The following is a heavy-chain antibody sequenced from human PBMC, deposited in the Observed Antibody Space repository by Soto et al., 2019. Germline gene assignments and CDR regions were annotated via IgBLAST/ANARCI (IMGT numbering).Heavy chain of an antibody. J-gene: IGHJ4*02. V-gene: IGHV6-1*01. D-gene: IGHD6-13*01. CDR1: GDRVSSNSAA. CDR3: ARGVGVAGNFDY. Sequence: QSQTLSLTCAISGDRVSSNSAAWNWIRQSPSRGLEWLGRTYYRSKWYNDYAVSVKSRITINPDTSKNQFSLQLNSVTPEDTAVYYCARGVGVAGNFDYWGQGTLVTVSS. CDR2: TYYRSKWYN.